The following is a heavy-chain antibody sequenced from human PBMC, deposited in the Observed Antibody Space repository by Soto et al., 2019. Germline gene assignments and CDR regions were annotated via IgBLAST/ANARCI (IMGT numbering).Heavy chain of an antibody. CDR1: GDSISNYNW. Sequence: VQLQESGPGLVKPSGTLSLTCAVPGDSISNYNWWSWVRQPPGKGLEWIGEISPSANTHYNPSLQSRVTISVDESKNQFSLDLTSVTAADTAVYYCARGFAIRAFWGQGTLVSVSS. CDR3: ARGFAIRAF. V-gene: IGHV4-4*02. CDR2: ISPSANT. D-gene: IGHD3-10*01. J-gene: IGHJ4*02.